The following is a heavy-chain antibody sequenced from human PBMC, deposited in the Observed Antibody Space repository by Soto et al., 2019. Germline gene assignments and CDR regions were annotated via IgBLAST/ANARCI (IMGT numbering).Heavy chain of an antibody. V-gene: IGHV4-4*02. J-gene: IGHJ6*02. CDR2: IYHSGST. Sequence: QVQLQESGPGLVKPSGTLSVTCAVSGGSISSSNWWNWVRQPPGKGLEWIGEIYHSGSTNYNPSLRGRVTISLDKSKTQFSLRVKSVTAADTAEYYCARAWPSVDSYGSGVMDVWGQGTTVTVSS. CDR1: GGSISSSNW. CDR3: ARAWPSVDSYGSGVMDV. D-gene: IGHD5-18*01.